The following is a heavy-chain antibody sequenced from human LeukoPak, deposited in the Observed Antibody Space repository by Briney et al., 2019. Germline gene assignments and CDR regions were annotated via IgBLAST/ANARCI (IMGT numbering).Heavy chain of an antibody. CDR1: GVSINSCSYY. V-gene: IGHV4-61*02. J-gene: IGHJ4*02. Sequence: SETLSLTCTVSGVSINSCSYYWSWIPQPAGKGLEWVGRIYTSGSTNYNPSLESRVTISVDTSKNQFSLKLNSVTASDTAVYYCARTFSSRFDYWGQGTLVTVSS. CDR3: ARTFSSRFDY. CDR2: IYTSGST.